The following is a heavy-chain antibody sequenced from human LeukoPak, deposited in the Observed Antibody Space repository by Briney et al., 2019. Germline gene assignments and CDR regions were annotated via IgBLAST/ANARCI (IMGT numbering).Heavy chain of an antibody. CDR2: ISSSSSYI. Sequence: GSLRLSCAASGFTFSSYSMNWVRQAPGKGLEWVSSISSSSSYIYYADSVKGRFTISRDNAKNSLYLQMNSLRAEDTAVYYCARGCRGSYYYGMDVWGQGTTVTVSS. J-gene: IGHJ6*02. V-gene: IGHV3-21*01. CDR3: ARGCRGSYYYGMDV. CDR1: GFTFSSYS. D-gene: IGHD3-16*01.